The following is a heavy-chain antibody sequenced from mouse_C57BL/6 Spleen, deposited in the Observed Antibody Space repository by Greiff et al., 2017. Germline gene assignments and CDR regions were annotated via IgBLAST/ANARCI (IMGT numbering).Heavy chain of an antibody. V-gene: IGHV1-50*01. J-gene: IGHJ2*01. CDR3: ARKENY. CDR1: GYTFTSYW. Sequence: QVQLQQPGAELVKPGASVKLSCKASGYTFTSYWMQWVKQRPGQGLEWIGEIDPSDSYTNSNQKFKGKATLTVDTSSSTAYMQLSSLTSEDSAVYYCARKENYWGQGTTRTVSS. CDR2: IDPSDSYT.